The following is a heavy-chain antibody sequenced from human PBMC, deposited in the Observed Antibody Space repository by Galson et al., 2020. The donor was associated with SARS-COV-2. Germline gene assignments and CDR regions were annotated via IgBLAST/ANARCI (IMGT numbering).Heavy chain of an antibody. CDR2: CDPEDGTR. J-gene: IGHJ4*02. V-gene: IGHV1-24*01. D-gene: IGHD1-7*01. CDR3: AIETETTYFYYFDY. Sequence: ASVKVSCKVSGYNLFEICMHWVRQTPGNGLEWMGGCDPEDGTRALAQKFQGRVTLTEDTITDTAYMELTSLKSEDTAVYYCAIETETTYFYYFDYWGQGTLVTVSS. CDR1: GYNLFEIC.